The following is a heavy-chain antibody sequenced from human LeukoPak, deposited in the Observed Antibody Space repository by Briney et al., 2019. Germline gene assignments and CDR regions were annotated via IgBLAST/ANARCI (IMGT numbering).Heavy chain of an antibody. Sequence: GGSLRLSCAASGFTFSSYAMSWVRPAPGKGLEWVSGISGSGGSTYYADSVKGRFTISRDNSKNTLYLQMNSLRAEDTAVYYCAKMPVSYSSGWTNFDYWGQGTLVTVSS. CDR3: AKMPVSYSSGWTNFDY. D-gene: IGHD6-19*01. J-gene: IGHJ4*02. V-gene: IGHV3-23*01. CDR2: ISGSGGST. CDR1: GFTFSSYA.